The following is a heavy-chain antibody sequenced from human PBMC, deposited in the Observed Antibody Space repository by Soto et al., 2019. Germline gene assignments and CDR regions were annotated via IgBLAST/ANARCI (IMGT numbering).Heavy chain of an antibody. CDR3: ASRKSYDASGTDH. V-gene: IGHV4-30-4*01. J-gene: IGHJ4*02. CDR2: VYYSGST. D-gene: IGHD3-10*01. Sequence: QVQLQESGPGLVKPSQTLSLTCTVSGDSVTSADYYWNWIRQTPGKGLEWIGHVYYSGSTDYNPSLKSRITISLDTSKNQFSLRLSSVTAADTAIYYCASRKSYDASGTDHWGQGTLVTVSS. CDR1: GDSVTSADYY.